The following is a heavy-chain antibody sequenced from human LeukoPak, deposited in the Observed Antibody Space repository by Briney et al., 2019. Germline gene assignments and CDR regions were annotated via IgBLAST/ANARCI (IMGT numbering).Heavy chain of an antibody. D-gene: IGHD3-3*01. V-gene: IGHV3-33*01. J-gene: IGHJ4*02. Sequence: PGRSLRLSCAASGFTFSSYGMHWVRQAPGKGLEWVAVIWYDGSNKYYADSVKGRFTISRDNSKNTLYLQMNSLRAEDTAVYYCARATRHATTTPLRTIFGVAPTYWGQGTLVTVSS. CDR2: IWYDGSNK. CDR1: GFTFSSYG. CDR3: ARATRHATTTPLRTIFGVAPTY.